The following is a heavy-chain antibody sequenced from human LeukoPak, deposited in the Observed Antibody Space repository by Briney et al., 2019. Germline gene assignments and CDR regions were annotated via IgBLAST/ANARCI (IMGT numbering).Heavy chain of an antibody. J-gene: IGHJ4*02. CDR1: GYTFTSYG. CDR2: ISAYNGNT. D-gene: IGHD5-18*01. V-gene: IGHV1-18*01. Sequence: ASVKVSCKASGYTFTSYGISWVRQAPGQGLEWMGWISAYNGNTNYAQKLQGRVTMTTDTSTSTAYMELRSLRSDDTAVYYCARDLYRVWRTDTAMPRGPHFDYWGQGTLVTVSS. CDR3: ARDLYRVWRTDTAMPRGPHFDY.